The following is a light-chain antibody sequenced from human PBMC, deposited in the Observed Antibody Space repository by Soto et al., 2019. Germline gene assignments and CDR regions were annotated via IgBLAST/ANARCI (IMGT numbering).Light chain of an antibody. Sequence: QSALTQPASVSGSPGQSITIPCTGTSSDIGGYNSVSWFQQHPGKAPKLMISEVSNRPSGVSNRFSGSKVDNTASLTISGLQAEDEADYYCASYTTTGTVLFGAGTKLTVL. CDR2: EVS. J-gene: IGLJ2*01. CDR1: SSDIGGYNS. V-gene: IGLV2-14*01. CDR3: ASYTTTGTVL.